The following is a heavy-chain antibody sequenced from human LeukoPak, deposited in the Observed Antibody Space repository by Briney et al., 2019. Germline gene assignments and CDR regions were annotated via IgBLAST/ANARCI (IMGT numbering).Heavy chain of an antibody. CDR1: GYTFTSYG. J-gene: IGHJ4*02. D-gene: IGHD3-22*01. CDR3: ASPHDSSGEFDY. CDR2: INPNSGGT. Sequence: GASVKVSCKASGYTFTSYGISWVRQAPGQGLEWMGWINPNSGGTNYAQKFQGRVTMTRDTSISTAYMELSRLRSDDTAVYYCASPHDSSGEFDYWGQGALVTVSS. V-gene: IGHV1-2*02.